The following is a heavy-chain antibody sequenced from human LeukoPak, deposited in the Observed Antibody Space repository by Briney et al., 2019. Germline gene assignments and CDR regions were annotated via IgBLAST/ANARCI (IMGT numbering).Heavy chain of an antibody. Sequence: GGSLRLSCAASGFTYSNYAMNWVRQAPGKGLEWVSGISSGGGTTYYADSVKGRFTISRDNSKNTLYLQMNSLRAEDTAVYYCAKDRPSYGDYWGQGTLVTVSS. D-gene: IGHD5-18*01. J-gene: IGHJ4*02. V-gene: IGHV3-23*01. CDR2: ISSGGGTT. CDR3: AKDRPSYGDY. CDR1: GFTYSNYA.